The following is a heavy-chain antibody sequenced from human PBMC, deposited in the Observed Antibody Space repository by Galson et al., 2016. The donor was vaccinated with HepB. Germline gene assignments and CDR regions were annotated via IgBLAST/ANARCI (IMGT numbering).Heavy chain of an antibody. Sequence: SVKVSCKASGYTFNTYAVHWVRQAPGQGLEWMGWIDAGNKKPTYSQKFQGRVTITRDTSAATVSMELSGLRYEDSAVYYCARDLSPSWNSDVWSGYHAPKVAVKAYGLDVWGQGTTVTVSS. CDR2: IDAGNKKP. V-gene: IGHV1-3*01. J-gene: IGHJ6*02. CDR3: ARDLSPSWNSDVWSGYHAPKVAVKAYGLDV. CDR1: GYTFNTYA. D-gene: IGHD3-3*01.